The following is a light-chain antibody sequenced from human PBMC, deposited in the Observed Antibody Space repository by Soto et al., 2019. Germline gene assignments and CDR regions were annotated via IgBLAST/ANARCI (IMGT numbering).Light chain of an antibody. Sequence: ENVFTQSPGTLSLSPGERATLSCRASQSVSNTYLAWYQQKPGQAPRLLMYDISSRATGISDRFSGSGSGTDFTLTISRXEPEDFAVYYCQQYGSSPGTFGQGTKVDIK. CDR2: DIS. CDR3: QQYGSSPGT. V-gene: IGKV3-20*01. J-gene: IGKJ1*01. CDR1: QSVSNTY.